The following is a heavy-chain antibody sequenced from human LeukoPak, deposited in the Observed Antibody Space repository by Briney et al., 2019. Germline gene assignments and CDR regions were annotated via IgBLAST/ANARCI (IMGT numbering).Heavy chain of an antibody. D-gene: IGHD6-19*01. CDR2: IKQDGSEK. CDR3: ASLAVAGTSPFDY. Sequence: GGSLRLSCAASGFTFDNYWMTWVRQAPGKGLEWVANIKQDGSEKYYVDSVKGRFTISRDNAKNSLYLQMNSLRAEDTAVYYCASLAVAGTSPFDYWGQGTLVTVSS. V-gene: IGHV3-7*01. J-gene: IGHJ4*02. CDR1: GFTFDNYW.